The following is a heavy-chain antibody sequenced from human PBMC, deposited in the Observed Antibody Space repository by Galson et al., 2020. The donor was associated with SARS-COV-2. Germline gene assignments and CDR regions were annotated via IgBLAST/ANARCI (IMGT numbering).Heavy chain of an antibody. J-gene: IGHJ4*02. D-gene: IGHD2-2*01. V-gene: IGHV4-30-4*01. CDR3: ARVLPAAVGWGRYFDY. Sequence: SETLPLTCTVSGGSINSEDYYWSWIRQPPGKGLEWSGYIYSGGATYYTPSLRSRISMSVDTSKNQFSLRLSSVTAADTAVYYCARVLPAAVGWGRYFDYWGQGTLVTVSS. CDR1: GGSINSEDYY. CDR2: IYSGGAT.